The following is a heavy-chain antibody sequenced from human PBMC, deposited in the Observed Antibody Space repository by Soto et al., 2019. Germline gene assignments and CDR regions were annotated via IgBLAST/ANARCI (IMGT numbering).Heavy chain of an antibody. D-gene: IGHD2-15*01. CDR3: AREFCSGGNCYTYYFDP. Sequence: QPGGSLRLSCASSGLTFNRYWIHWVRHAPVKGLLWVSHINTDGSNTNYADSVKGRFTISRDNARSTLFLQMNSLRDEDTAVYYCAREFCSGGNCYTYYFDPWGQGIPVTVSS. CDR2: INTDGSNT. CDR1: GLTFNRYW. J-gene: IGHJ5*02. V-gene: IGHV3-74*01.